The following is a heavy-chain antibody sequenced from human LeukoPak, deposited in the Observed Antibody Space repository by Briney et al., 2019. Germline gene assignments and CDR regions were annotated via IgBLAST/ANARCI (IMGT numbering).Heavy chain of an antibody. D-gene: IGHD2-15*01. V-gene: IGHV4-39*01. Sequence: SETLSLTCTVSGGSISSSSYYWGWIRQPPGKGLEWIGSIYYSGSTYYNPSLKSRVTISVDTSKNQFSLKLSSVTAADTAVYYCARGYCSGGSCYLFDYWGQGTLVTVSS. J-gene: IGHJ4*02. CDR1: GGSISSSSYY. CDR3: ARGYCSGGSCYLFDY. CDR2: IYYSGST.